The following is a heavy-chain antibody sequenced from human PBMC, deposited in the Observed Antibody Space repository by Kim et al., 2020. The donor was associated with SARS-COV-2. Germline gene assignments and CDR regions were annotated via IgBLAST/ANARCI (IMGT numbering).Heavy chain of an antibody. V-gene: IGHV3-48*03. CDR3: ARDRDYVWGSYRYRGGFDY. Sequence: GGSLRLSCAASGFTFSSYEMNWVRQAPGKGLEWVSYISSSGSTIYYADSVKGRFTISRDNAKNSLYLQMNSLRAEDTAVYYCARDRDYVWGSYRYRGGFDYWGQGTLVTVSS. D-gene: IGHD3-16*02. J-gene: IGHJ4*02. CDR2: ISSSGSTI. CDR1: GFTFSSYE.